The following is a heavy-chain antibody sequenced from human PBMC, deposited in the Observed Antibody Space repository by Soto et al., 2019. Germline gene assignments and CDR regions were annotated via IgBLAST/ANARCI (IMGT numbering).Heavy chain of an antibody. CDR1: GGSFSGYY. Sequence: SETLSLTCAVYGGSFSGYYWSWIRQPPGKGLEWIGEINHSGGTNYNPSLKSRVTISVDTSKNQFSLKLSSVTAADTAVYYCARGQGVYYGDYGRRAFDIWGQGTMVTVSS. CDR3: ARGQGVYYGDYGRRAFDI. J-gene: IGHJ3*02. D-gene: IGHD4-17*01. V-gene: IGHV4-34*01. CDR2: INHSGGT.